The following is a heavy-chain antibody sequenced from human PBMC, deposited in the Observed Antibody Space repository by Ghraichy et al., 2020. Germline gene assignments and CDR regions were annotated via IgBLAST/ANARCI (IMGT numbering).Heavy chain of an antibody. Sequence: GALRLSCKASGFTFSSYPMNWVRQAPGKGLEWVAAIIASGSTTYYADSVKGRLTISRDNSKNTLYLEMNSLRAEDTALYYCAKYDGYNVLDQWGQGTLVTVSS. CDR1: GFTFSSYP. V-gene: IGHV3-23*01. CDR2: IIASGSTT. CDR3: AKYDGYNVLDQ. J-gene: IGHJ4*02. D-gene: IGHD5-24*01.